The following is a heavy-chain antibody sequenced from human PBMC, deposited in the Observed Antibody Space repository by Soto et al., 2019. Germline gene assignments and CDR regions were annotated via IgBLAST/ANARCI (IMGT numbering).Heavy chain of an antibody. CDR3: ARVVYCSSTSCPAHYYYYYGMDV. V-gene: IGHV1-69*01. Sequence: QVQLVQSGAEVKKPGSSVKVSCKASGGTFSSYAISWVRRAPGQGLEWMGGIIPIFGTANYAQKFQGRVTITADESTSTAYMELSSLRSEDTAVYYCARVVYCSSTSCPAHYYYYYGMDVWGQGTTVTVSS. D-gene: IGHD2-2*01. CDR2: IIPIFGTA. J-gene: IGHJ6*02. CDR1: GGTFSSYA.